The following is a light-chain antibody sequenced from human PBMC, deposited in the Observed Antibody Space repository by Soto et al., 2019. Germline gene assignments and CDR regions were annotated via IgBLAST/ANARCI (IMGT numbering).Light chain of an antibody. CDR1: SSDVGGYNY. CDR2: EVS. V-gene: IGLV2-8*01. J-gene: IGLJ1*01. CDR3: SSYAGSNTFV. Sequence: QSALTQPPSASGSPGQSVTISCTGTSSDVGGYNYVSWYQQHPGKAPKLMIYEVSERPSGVPDRFSGSKSSNTASLTVSGLQAEDEADYYCSSYAGSNTFVFGTGTTVTVL.